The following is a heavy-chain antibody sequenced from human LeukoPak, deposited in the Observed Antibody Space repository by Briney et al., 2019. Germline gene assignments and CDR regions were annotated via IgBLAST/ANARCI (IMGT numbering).Heavy chain of an antibody. CDR3: ARIRDGYNDAYDL. D-gene: IGHD5-24*01. CDR1: GYTFTNSY. J-gene: IGHJ3*01. CDR2: INPDGGNT. Sequence: WASVKVSCKASGYTFTNSYIHWVRQAPGQALEWMGLINPDGGNTNYAQNFQGRVTLTRDTSTSTVYMELGSLRSEDTAIYYCARIRDGYNDAYDLWGQGTVVTVPS. V-gene: IGHV1-46*01.